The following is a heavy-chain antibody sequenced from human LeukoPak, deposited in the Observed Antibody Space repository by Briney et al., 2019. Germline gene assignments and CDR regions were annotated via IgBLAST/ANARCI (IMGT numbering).Heavy chain of an antibody. Sequence: GASVKVSCKASGYTFTGYYMHWVRQAPGQGLEWMGWINPNSGGTNYAQKFQGRVTMTRDTSISTAYMELSRLRSDDTAVYYCARIRGGNYYDSSVIAEFDYWGQGTLVTVSS. D-gene: IGHD3-22*01. CDR2: INPNSGGT. J-gene: IGHJ4*02. CDR3: ARIRGGNYYDSSVIAEFDY. CDR1: GYTFTGYY. V-gene: IGHV1-2*02.